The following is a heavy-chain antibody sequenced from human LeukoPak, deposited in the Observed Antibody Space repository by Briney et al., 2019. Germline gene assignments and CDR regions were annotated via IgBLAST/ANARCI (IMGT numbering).Heavy chain of an antibody. J-gene: IGHJ4*02. CDR2: ISSNGAKT. D-gene: IGHD5-24*01. CDR3: VKDRWVDY. CDR1: GFTFSAYA. V-gene: IGHV3-64D*09. Sequence: PGGSLRLSCSVSGFTFSAYAMHWVRQAPGRGLQYVSSISSNGAKTYYADSVKGRFTISRDNSKNPLYLQMSSLRLEDTAVYYCVKDRWVDYWGQGVLVTVSS.